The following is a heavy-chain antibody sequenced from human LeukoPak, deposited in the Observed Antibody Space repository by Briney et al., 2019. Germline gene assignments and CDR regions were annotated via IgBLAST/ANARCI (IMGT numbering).Heavy chain of an antibody. V-gene: IGHV4-59*08. J-gene: IGHJ4*02. Sequence: SETLSFTSSASGASTSSRYWRWLRHSPGRTREWIVHIYDGRNTKYNPSLRSRVTISVDTSKNHVSLRMTAVTAADTAIYYCSQTTGWPGFDFWGPGALVTVSS. D-gene: IGHD6-19*01. CDR3: SQTTGWPGFDF. CDR2: IYDGRNT. CDR1: GASTSSRY.